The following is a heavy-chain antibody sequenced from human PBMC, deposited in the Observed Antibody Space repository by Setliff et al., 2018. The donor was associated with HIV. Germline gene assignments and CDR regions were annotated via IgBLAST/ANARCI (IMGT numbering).Heavy chain of an antibody. D-gene: IGHD6-13*01. CDR1: GGTFSNYF. Sequence: GASVKVSCKASGGTFSNYFISWIRQAPGQGLEWMGKIMPMLGTANYAQKFQGRVTMTEDTSIDTAYMELSSLTSEDTAVYYCAMGNSSWPYAFDFWGQGTMVTVSS. V-gene: IGHV1-69*08. CDR3: AMGNSSWPYAFDF. J-gene: IGHJ3*01. CDR2: IMPMLGTA.